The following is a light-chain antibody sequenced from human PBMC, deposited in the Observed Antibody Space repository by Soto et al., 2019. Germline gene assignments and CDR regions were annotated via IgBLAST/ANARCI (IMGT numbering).Light chain of an antibody. CDR3: LQDYNSPLT. CDR1: QSVSRS. J-gene: IGKJ4*01. Sequence: QLTQSPSSLSASIGDRVIITCRASQSVSRSLMWYLQXAGQAPILLIYASSTLHSGVPSRFSGSGSGTEFTLTISSLQPEDFATYYCLQDYNSPLTFGGGTKV. CDR2: ASS. V-gene: IGKV1-39*01.